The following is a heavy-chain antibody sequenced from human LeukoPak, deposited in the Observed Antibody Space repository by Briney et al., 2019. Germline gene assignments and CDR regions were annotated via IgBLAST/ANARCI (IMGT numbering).Heavy chain of an antibody. D-gene: IGHD5-24*01. Sequence: SETLSLTCTVSGAXISRYYCSWIRQPPGKGLEWIGYIYYSGGTDYNPSLKSRVTISVDTSKNQFSLKLRSVTAADTAVYYCARHVTISGPYDASDIWGQGTMVTVSP. CDR1: GAXISRYY. CDR3: ARHVTISGPYDASDI. V-gene: IGHV4-59*08. J-gene: IGHJ3*02. CDR2: IYYSGGT.